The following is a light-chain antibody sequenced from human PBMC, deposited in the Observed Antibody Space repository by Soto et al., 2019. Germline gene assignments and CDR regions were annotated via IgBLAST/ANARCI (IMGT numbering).Light chain of an antibody. Sequence: EIVLTQSPATLSLSPGERATLSCRASQSVCSSFLAWYQQKPGQAPRLLIYGASSRAAGIPDRISGSGSGTDYILTNSRIEHEDFSVDYYQQYGSSPLTFGRGTKVEIK. CDR2: GAS. J-gene: IGKJ4*01. CDR1: QSVCSSF. CDR3: QQYGSSPLT. V-gene: IGKV3-20*01.